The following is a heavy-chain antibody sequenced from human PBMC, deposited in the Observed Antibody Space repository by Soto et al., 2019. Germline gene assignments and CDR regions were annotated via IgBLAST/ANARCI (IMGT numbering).Heavy chain of an antibody. J-gene: IGHJ6*02. CDR2: IIAIFGTA. V-gene: IGHV1-69*12. D-gene: IGHD3-10*01. CDR1: GGTFSSYA. CDR3: AREGGSGNYRYYAMDV. Sequence: QVQLVQSGAEVKKPGSSVKVSCKASGGTFSSYAISWVRQAPGQGLEWMGGIIAIFGTANYAQKFQGRVTITAYESTSTAYMVASSLRSQDTAVYYCAREGGSGNYRYYAMDVWGQGTTVTVSS.